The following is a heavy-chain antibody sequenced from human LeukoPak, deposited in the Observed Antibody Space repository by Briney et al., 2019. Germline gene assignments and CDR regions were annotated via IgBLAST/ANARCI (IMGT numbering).Heavy chain of an antibody. CDR1: GFTFSSYA. CDR3: ARGDTWIQLWRF. J-gene: IGHJ4*02. V-gene: IGHV3-23*01. CDR2: ISGSGGST. D-gene: IGHD5-18*01. Sequence: GGSLRPSCAASGFTFSSYAMSWVRQAPGKGLEWVSAISGSGGSTYYADSVKGRFTISRDNSKNTLYLQMNSLRAEDTAVYYCARGDTWIQLWRFWGQGTLVTVSS.